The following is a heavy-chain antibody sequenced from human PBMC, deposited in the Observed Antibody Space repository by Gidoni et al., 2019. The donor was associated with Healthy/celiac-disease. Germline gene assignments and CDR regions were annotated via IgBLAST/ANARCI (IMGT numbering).Heavy chain of an antibody. Sequence: QVQLVESGGGVVQPGRSLSLSCAASGFTFSSYAMHWVRQAPGKGLEWVAVISYDGSNKYYADSVKGRFTISRDNSKNTLYLQMNSLRAEDTAVYYCARSIGMDVWGQGTTVTVSS. CDR1: GFTFSSYA. J-gene: IGHJ6*02. CDR2: ISYDGSNK. CDR3: ARSIGMDV. V-gene: IGHV3-30-3*01.